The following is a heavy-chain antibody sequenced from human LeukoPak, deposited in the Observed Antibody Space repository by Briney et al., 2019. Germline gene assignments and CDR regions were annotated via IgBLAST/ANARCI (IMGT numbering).Heavy chain of an antibody. J-gene: IGHJ4*02. D-gene: IGHD3-10*01. CDR2: ISYDGSNK. CDR1: GFTFSSYG. V-gene: IGHV3-30*18. Sequence: GRSLRLSCAASGFTFSSYGMQWVRQAPGKGLEWVAVISYDGSNKYYADSVKGRFTISRDNSKSTLYLQMNSLRAEDTAVYYCAKGLLWFGERDYFDYWGQGTLVTVSS. CDR3: AKGLLWFGERDYFDY.